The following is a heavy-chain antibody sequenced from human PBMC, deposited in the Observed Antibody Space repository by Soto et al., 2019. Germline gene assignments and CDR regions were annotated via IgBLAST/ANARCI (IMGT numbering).Heavy chain of an antibody. CDR3: AREYVEHITIFGVVYYYYGMDV. CDR1: GYTFTGYY. D-gene: IGHD3-3*01. CDR2: INPNSGGT. J-gene: IGHJ6*02. Sequence: ASVKVSCKASGYTFTGYYMHWVRQAPGQGLEWMGWINPNSGGTNDAQKFQGRVTMTRDTSISTAYKELSRLRSDDTAVYYCAREYVEHITIFGVVYYYYGMDVWGQGTTVTVSS. V-gene: IGHV1-2*02.